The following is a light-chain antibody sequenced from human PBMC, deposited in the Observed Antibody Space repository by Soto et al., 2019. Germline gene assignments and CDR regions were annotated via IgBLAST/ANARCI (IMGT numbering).Light chain of an antibody. CDR2: GAS. V-gene: IGKV3-20*01. J-gene: IGKJ1*01. CDR1: QSVSSSY. CDR3: QQYGSSPRT. Sequence: EIVLTQSPGTLSLSPGERATLSCRASQSVSSSYLAWYQQKPGQAPRLLIYGASSRAAGIPDRFSGSGSATAFTLTISRLEPEDFAVYSCQQYGSSPRTFGQGIKVEIK.